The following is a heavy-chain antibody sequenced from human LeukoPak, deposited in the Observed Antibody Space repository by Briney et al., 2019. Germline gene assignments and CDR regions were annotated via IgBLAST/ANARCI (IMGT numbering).Heavy chain of an antibody. CDR1: GFSFDDYA. D-gene: IGHD4-17*01. CDR2: ISGDGGTT. J-gene: IGHJ4*02. V-gene: IGHV3-43*02. Sequence: PGGSLRLSCAASGFSFDDYAMHWVRQGPGKGLEWVSLISGDGGTTYYADSVRGRFTISRDNSKNFLYLQMNSLTTDDTAFYYCAKDGDYGDYFADYWGQGTLVTVSS. CDR3: AKDGDYGDYFADY.